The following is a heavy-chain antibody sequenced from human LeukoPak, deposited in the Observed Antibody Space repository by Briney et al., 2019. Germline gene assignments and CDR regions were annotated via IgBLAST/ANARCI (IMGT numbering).Heavy chain of an antibody. J-gene: IGHJ6*02. V-gene: IGHV1-2*02. CDR3: AGKPYYYYGMDV. CDR1: GYTFTGYY. Sequence: ASVKVSCKASGYTFTGYYMHWVRQAPGQGLEWMGWINPNSGGTNYAQKFQGRVTMTRDTSISTAYMELSRLRSDDTAVYYCAGKPYYYYGMDVWGQGTTVTVSS. CDR2: INPNSGGT.